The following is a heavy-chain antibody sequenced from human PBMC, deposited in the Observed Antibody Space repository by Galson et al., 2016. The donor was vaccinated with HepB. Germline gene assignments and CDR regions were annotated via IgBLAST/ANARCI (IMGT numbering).Heavy chain of an antibody. CDR1: GFSFSSCG. CDR2: TTYDEDNK. V-gene: IGHV3-33*05. D-gene: IGHD3-3*01. J-gene: IGHJ4*02. CDR3: ASTLRFLEWFFDY. Sequence: SLRLSCATSGFSFSSCGMHWVRQAPGRGLEWVAVTTYDEDNKYYADSVKGRFTISRDKSKSTLYLEMSSLRAEDTAVYYCASTLRFLEWFFDYWGQGTLVTVSS.